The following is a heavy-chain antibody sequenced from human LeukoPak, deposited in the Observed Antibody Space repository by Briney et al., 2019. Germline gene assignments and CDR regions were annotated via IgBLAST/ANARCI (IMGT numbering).Heavy chain of an antibody. J-gene: IGHJ4*02. CDR3: ARDVGNFDY. CDR2: INGDGIST. CDR1: GFTFSNYW. V-gene: IGHV3-74*01. Sequence: GGSLRLSCAASGFTFSNYWMHWVRQAPGKGLVWVSRINGDGISTGYADSVKGRFTVSRDNAKKTLYLQMDSLRAEDTAVYYCARDVGNFDYWGQGTLVTVSS.